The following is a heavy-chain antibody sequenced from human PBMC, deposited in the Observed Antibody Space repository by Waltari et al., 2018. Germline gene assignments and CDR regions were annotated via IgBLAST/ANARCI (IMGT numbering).Heavy chain of an antibody. D-gene: IGHD4-4*01. Sequence: QLQLQESGPGLVKPSETLSLTCTVSGGSISSSSYYWGWIRQPPGKGLEWIGSIYYSGSTYYNPSLKSRVTISVDTSKNQFSLKLSSVTAADTAVYYCARLSNYVPFDYWGQGTLVTVSS. V-gene: IGHV4-39*01. CDR3: ARLSNYVPFDY. J-gene: IGHJ4*02. CDR2: IYYSGST. CDR1: GGSISSSSYY.